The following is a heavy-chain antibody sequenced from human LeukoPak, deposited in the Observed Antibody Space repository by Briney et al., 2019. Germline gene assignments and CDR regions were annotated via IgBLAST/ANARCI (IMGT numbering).Heavy chain of an antibody. CDR2: ISSSSSYI. D-gene: IGHD2-2*03. V-gene: IGHV3-21*01. Sequence: PGGSLRLSCAASGFTFSSYSMNWVRQAPGKGLEWVSSISSSSSYIYYADSVKGRFTIPRDNAKNSLYLQMNSLRAEDTAVYYCARELDIVVVPAAIGNWFDPWGQGTLVTVSS. CDR1: GFTFSSYS. CDR3: ARELDIVVVPAAIGNWFDP. J-gene: IGHJ5*02.